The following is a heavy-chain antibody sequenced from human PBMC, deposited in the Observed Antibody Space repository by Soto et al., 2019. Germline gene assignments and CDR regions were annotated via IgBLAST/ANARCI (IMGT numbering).Heavy chain of an antibody. J-gene: IGHJ4*02. Sequence: QVQLVESGGGVVQPGRSLRLSCAASGFTFSSYGMHWVRQAPGKGLEGVAVISYDGSNKYYADSVKGRFTISRDNSKNTLYLQMNSPRDEDTAVYYCAKEKQSAAGHFDYWGQGTLVTVSS. D-gene: IGHD6-13*01. CDR2: ISYDGSNK. CDR1: GFTFSSYG. V-gene: IGHV3-30*18. CDR3: AKEKQSAAGHFDY.